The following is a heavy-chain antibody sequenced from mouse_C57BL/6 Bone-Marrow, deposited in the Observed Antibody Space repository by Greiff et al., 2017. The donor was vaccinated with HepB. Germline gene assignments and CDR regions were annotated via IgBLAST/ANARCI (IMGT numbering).Heavy chain of an antibody. D-gene: IGHD2-4*01. V-gene: IGHV5-16*01. CDR2: INYDGSST. J-gene: IGHJ4*01. CDR1: GFTFSDYY. CDR3: AREIYYDYDAAMDY. Sequence: EVQLQESEGGLVQPGRSMKLSCTASGFTFSDYYMAWVRQVPEKGLEWVANINYDGSSTYYLDSLKSRFIISRDNAKNILYLQMSSLKSEDTATYYCAREIYYDYDAAMDYWGQGTSVTVSS.